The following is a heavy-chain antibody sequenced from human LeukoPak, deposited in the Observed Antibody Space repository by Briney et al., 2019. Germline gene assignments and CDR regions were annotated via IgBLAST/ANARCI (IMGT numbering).Heavy chain of an antibody. CDR2: IYYSGST. D-gene: IGHD3-10*01. Sequence: SETLSLTCTVSGGSISSSSYYWGWIRQPPGKGLEWIGSIYYSGSTYYNPSLKSRVTISVDTSKNQFSLKLSSVTAADTAVYYCARHTGITMVRGVIIIGSPLYFDYWGQGTLVTVSS. CDR3: ARHTGITMVRGVIIIGSPLYFDY. CDR1: GGSISSSSYY. J-gene: IGHJ4*02. V-gene: IGHV4-39*01.